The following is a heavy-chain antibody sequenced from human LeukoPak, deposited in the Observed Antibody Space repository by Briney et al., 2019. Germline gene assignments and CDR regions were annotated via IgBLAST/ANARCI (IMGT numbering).Heavy chain of an antibody. D-gene: IGHD4-23*01. CDR1: GFTFSNYW. Sequence: GGSLRLSCAASGFTFSNYWMHWVRQAPGKGLVWVSRINSDGSSTAYANSVKGRFTISRDNAKNTLYLQMNSLGAEDTAVYYCAKNYGGVDYWGQGTLVTVSS. CDR3: AKNYGGVDY. V-gene: IGHV3-74*01. J-gene: IGHJ4*02. CDR2: INSDGSST.